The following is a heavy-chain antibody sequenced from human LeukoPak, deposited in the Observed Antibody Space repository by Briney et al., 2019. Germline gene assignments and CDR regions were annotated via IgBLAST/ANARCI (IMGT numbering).Heavy chain of an antibody. D-gene: IGHD6-13*01. Sequence: SVKVSCKASGGAFSSYAISWVRQAPGQGLEWMGGIIPIFGTANYAQKFQGRVTITADESTSTVYMELSSLRSEDTAVYYCARVRVGSWYYFDYWGQGTLVTVSS. V-gene: IGHV1-69*01. J-gene: IGHJ4*02. CDR1: GGAFSSYA. CDR2: IIPIFGTA. CDR3: ARVRVGSWYYFDY.